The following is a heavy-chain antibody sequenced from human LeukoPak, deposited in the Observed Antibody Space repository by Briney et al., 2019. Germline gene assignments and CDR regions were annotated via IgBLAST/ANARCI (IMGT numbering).Heavy chain of an antibody. CDR2: IFYGGST. V-gene: IGHV4-39*01. CDR1: DGSISTSSYL. D-gene: IGHD2-2*01. Sequence: PSETLSLTRTVSDGSISTSSYLWGWIRLPLGKGLEWSGGIFYGGSTYYNPSLKSRVTISVDTSRNQVSLKLSSVTAADTAVYYCARQPSLSYCSSGTCWFDLWGQGTLVTVSS. J-gene: IGHJ5*02. CDR3: ARQPSLSYCSSGTCWFDL.